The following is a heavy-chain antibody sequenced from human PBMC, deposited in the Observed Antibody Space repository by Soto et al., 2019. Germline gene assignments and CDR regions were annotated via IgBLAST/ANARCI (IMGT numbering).Heavy chain of an antibody. J-gene: IGHJ4*02. CDR2: ISAYNGNT. Sequence: GASVKVSCKVSGYTLTELSMHWVRQAPGQGLEWMGWISAYNGNTNYAQKLQGRVTMTTDTSTSTAYMELRSLRSDDTAVYYCARGYYYGSGSYLTRFDYWGQGTLVTVSS. V-gene: IGHV1-18*01. D-gene: IGHD3-10*01. CDR3: ARGYYYGSGSYLTRFDY. CDR1: GYTLTELS.